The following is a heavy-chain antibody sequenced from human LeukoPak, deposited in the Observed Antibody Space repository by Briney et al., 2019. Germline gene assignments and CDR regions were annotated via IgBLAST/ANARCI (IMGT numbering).Heavy chain of an antibody. D-gene: IGHD7-27*01. CDR3: AREASGDDY. CDR1: GGSFSGYF. Sequence: SETLSLTCAVYGGSFSGYFCNWIRQPPGKGLEWIGEINHGGSTNYNPSLKSRVTISVDTSKNQVSLKLRSVTAADTAVYYCAREASGDDYWGQGMLVTVSS. J-gene: IGHJ4*02. CDR2: INHGGST. V-gene: IGHV4-34*01.